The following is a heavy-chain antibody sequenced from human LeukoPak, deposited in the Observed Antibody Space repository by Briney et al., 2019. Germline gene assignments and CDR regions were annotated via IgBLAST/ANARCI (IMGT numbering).Heavy chain of an antibody. CDR3: ARDICSCTTCGMDV. V-gene: IGHV3-9*01. CDR2: ISWNSNSI. Sequence: GGSLRLSCAASGFTFDDYATHWVRQAPGKGLEWVSGISWNSNSIGYADSVKGRFTISRDNAKKSMYLQMNSLRGEDTALYYCARDICSCTTCGMDVWGQGTTVTVSS. J-gene: IGHJ6*02. D-gene: IGHD2-2*01. CDR1: GFTFDDYA.